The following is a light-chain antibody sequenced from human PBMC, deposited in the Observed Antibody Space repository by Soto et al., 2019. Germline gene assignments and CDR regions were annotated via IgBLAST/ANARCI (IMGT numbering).Light chain of an antibody. CDR1: QRLNNR. V-gene: IGKV1-5*01. CDR3: YHHNKSSAT. Sequence: DIQLIQYPWTLAASVGGRVTSTCRASQRLNNRLAWYQQKPGKAPKLLIYDASNLERGVSSRFSGTGSDTESILISTQQPADDAATYCYHHNKSSATCGGGTKVDIK. J-gene: IGKJ4*01. CDR2: DAS.